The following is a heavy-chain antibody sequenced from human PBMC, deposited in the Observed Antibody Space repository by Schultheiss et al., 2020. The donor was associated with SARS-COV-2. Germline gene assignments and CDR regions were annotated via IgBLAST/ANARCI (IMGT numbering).Heavy chain of an antibody. Sequence: SETLSLTCTVSGGSISSSSYYWGWIRQPPGKGLEWIGYIYYSGSTNYNPSLKSRVTISVDTSKNQFSLKLSSVTAADTAVYYCARSDRPGYYYGMDVWGQGTTVTVSS. J-gene: IGHJ6*02. CDR2: IYYSGST. V-gene: IGHV4-61*05. CDR1: GGSISSSSYY. D-gene: IGHD6-6*01. CDR3: ARSDRPGYYYGMDV.